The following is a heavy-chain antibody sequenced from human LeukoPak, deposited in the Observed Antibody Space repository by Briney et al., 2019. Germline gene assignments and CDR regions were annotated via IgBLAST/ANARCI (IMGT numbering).Heavy chain of an antibody. CDR3: ASTLRFLPYRRFDY. Sequence: SETLSLTCSVSGGSIISSNYYWGWIRQPPGKGLEWIGSIYQMGSGSSYYNPSLKSRVTISGDTSKNQFFLRLSSVTAADTAVYYCASTLRFLPYRRFDYWGQGTLVTVPS. D-gene: IGHD3-3*01. CDR2: IYQMGSGSS. CDR1: GGSIISSNYY. V-gene: IGHV4-39*01. J-gene: IGHJ4*02.